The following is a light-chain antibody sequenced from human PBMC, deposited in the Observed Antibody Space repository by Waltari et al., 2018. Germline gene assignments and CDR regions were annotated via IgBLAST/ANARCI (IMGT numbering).Light chain of an antibody. CDR3: TSYTSTNTVI. CDR2: DVT. CDR1: SGDLGGYHY. Sequence: QSALTQPASVSGSPGQSITISCTRTSGDLGGYHYVSWYQQHPGKAPKLMIYDVTRWPSGVSNRFSGSKSGNTASLTISGLQAEDEADYYCTSYTSTNTVIFGGGTKVTV. J-gene: IGLJ2*01. V-gene: IGLV2-14*03.